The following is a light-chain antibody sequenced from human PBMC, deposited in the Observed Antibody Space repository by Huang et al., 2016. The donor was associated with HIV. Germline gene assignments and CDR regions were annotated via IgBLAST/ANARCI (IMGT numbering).Light chain of an antibody. Sequence: DIEMTQSPSSLSASVGDRVTVTCRASQGISNYFAWFQQKPGKAPKSLIQSASSLQSGVPSRFSGSGSGTDFTLTISGLQPDDSATYYCHQYYSFPYTFGQGTKLEIK. CDR2: SAS. V-gene: IGKV1-16*01. J-gene: IGKJ2*01. CDR1: QGISNY. CDR3: HQYYSFPYT.